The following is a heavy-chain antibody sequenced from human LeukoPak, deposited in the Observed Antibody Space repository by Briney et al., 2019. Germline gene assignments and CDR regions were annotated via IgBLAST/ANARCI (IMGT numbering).Heavy chain of an antibody. Sequence: SETLSLTCTVAGASVISYGGGCVRQPPGKGLEWMGYIYYSGSTNYNPSIKSRVTMSVATSKNQFPLQLSSVSLADTAVYYCARRTVYYAGFDYWGQGTLVTVSS. J-gene: IGHJ4*02. D-gene: IGHD3/OR15-3a*01. CDR2: IYYSGST. V-gene: IGHV4-59*02. CDR3: ARRTVYYAGFDY. CDR1: GASVISYG.